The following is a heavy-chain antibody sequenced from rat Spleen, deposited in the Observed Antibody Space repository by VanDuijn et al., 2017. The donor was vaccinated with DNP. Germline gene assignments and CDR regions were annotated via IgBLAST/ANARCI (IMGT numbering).Heavy chain of an antibody. J-gene: IGHJ2*01. Sequence: EVQLVESGGGLVQPGRSLILSCSASGFIFSDHNMAWVRQAPKKGLEWVATISYDGSSTYYRDSVKGRFSISRDNAKSTLHLQVNSLRSEDTATYFCTSNPHIRTAAPFDYWGQGVMVTVSS. CDR3: TSNPHIRTAAPFDY. CDR1: GFIFSDHN. V-gene: IGHV5-7*01. D-gene: IGHD3-8*01. CDR2: ISYDGSST.